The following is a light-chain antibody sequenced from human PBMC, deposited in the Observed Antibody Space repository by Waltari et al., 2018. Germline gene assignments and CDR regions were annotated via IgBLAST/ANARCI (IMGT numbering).Light chain of an antibody. J-gene: IGLJ1*01. CDR3: AAWDDSLNGLYV. CDR1: SSNIGSNT. Sequence: QSVLTQPPSASGTPGQRVTISCSGSSSNIGSNTVTWYQQLPVTAPKLLIYSNNQRPSGVPDRFSGSKSGTSASLAISGLQSEDEADYYCAAWDDSLNGLYVFGTGTKVTVL. CDR2: SNN. V-gene: IGLV1-44*01.